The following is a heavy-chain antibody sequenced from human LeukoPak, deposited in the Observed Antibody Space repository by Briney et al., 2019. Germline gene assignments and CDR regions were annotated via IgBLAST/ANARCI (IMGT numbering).Heavy chain of an antibody. CDR2: IYSSGST. J-gene: IGHJ1*01. CDR1: GASISTYY. D-gene: IGHD1-26*01. CDR3: AAHSGNYYGYFQH. Sequence: PSETLSLTCSVSGASISTYYWSWIRQPAGKGLEWIGRIYSSGSTNYNPSLKSRVTMSVDTSRNQLSLKLSSVTAADTAVYYCAAHSGNYYGYFQHWGQGTLVTVSS. V-gene: IGHV4-4*07.